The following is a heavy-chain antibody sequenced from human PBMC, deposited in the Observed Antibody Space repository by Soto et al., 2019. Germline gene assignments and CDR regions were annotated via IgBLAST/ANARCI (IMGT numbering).Heavy chain of an antibody. J-gene: IGHJ5*02. V-gene: IGHV4-59*08. D-gene: IGHD6-13*01. CDR2: IYYSGST. CDR1: GGSISSYY. Sequence: SETLSLTCTVSGGSISSYYWSWIRQPPGKGLEWIGYIYYSGSTNYNPSLKSRVTISVDTSKNQFSLKLSSVTAADTAVYCCARNAPIAAAGTSWFDPWGQGTLVTVSS. CDR3: ARNAPIAAAGTSWFDP.